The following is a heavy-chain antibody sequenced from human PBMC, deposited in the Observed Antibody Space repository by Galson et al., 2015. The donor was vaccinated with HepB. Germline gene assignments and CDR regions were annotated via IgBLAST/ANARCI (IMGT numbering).Heavy chain of an antibody. J-gene: IGHJ3*02. D-gene: IGHD6-13*01. Sequence: SETLSLTCTVSGGSISSYYWSWIRQPPGKGLEWIGYIYYSGSTNYNPSLKSRVTISVDTSKNQFSLKLSSVTAADTAVYYCARVYSSSWHDAFDIWGQGTMVTVSS. V-gene: IGHV4-59*01. CDR2: IYYSGST. CDR1: GGSISSYY. CDR3: ARVYSSSWHDAFDI.